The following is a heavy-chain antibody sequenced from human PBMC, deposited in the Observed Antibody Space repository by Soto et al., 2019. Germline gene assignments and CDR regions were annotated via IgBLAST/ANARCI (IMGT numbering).Heavy chain of an antibody. V-gene: IGHV3-30-3*01. D-gene: IGHD3-10*01. CDR3: ARGSERYGSGTHYYGMDV. CDR1: GFTFSSYA. J-gene: IGHJ6*02. CDR2: ISYDGSNK. Sequence: ESGGGVVQPGRSLRLSCAASGFTFSSYAMHWVRQAPGKGLEWVAVISYDGSNKYYADSVKGRFTISRDNSKNTLYLQMNSLRAEDTAVYYCARGSERYGSGTHYYGMDVWGQGTTVTVSS.